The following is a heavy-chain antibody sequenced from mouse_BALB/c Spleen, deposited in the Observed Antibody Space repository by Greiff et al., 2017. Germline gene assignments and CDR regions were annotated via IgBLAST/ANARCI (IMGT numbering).Heavy chain of an antibody. CDR3: AGYGNPYYAMDY. Sequence: EVKLVESGPELVKPGASVKMSCKASGYTFTSYVMHWVKQKPGQGLEWIGYINPYNDGTKYNEKFKGKATLTSDKSSSTAYMELSSLTSEDSAVYYCAGYGNPYYAMDYWGQGTSVTVSS. J-gene: IGHJ4*01. V-gene: IGHV1-14*01. CDR1: GYTFTSYV. CDR2: INPYNDGT. D-gene: IGHD2-10*02.